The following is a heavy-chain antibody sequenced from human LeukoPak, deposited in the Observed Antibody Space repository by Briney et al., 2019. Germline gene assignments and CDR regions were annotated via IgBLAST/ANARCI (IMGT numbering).Heavy chain of an antibody. J-gene: IGHJ2*01. V-gene: IGHV4-59*01. CDR3: ASSVVTRGYFDL. CDR1: GGSISSYY. CDR2: IYYSGST. Sequence: SETLSLTCTVSGGSISSYYWNWIRQPPGKGLEWIGYIYYSGSTNYNPSLKSRVTISVDTSKNQFSLKLSSVTAADTAVYYRASSVVTRGYFDLWGRGTLVTVSS. D-gene: IGHD4-23*01.